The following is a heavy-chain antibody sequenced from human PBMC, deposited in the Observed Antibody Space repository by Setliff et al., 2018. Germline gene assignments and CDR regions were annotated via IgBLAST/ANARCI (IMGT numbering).Heavy chain of an antibody. Sequence: SETLSLTCAVYGGSFSGYYWSWIRQPPGKGLEWIGEINHRGSTYYNPSLKSRVTISIDTSKNQFSLKLSSVTAADTAVYYCARDLYDYVWGTYRYHDAFDIWGQGTMVTVSS. CDR3: ARDLYDYVWGTYRYHDAFDI. CDR1: GGSFSGYY. J-gene: IGHJ3*02. D-gene: IGHD3-16*02. CDR2: INHRGST. V-gene: IGHV4-34*01.